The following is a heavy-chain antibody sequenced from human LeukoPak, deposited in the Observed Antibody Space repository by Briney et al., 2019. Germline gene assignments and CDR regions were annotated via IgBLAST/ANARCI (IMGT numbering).Heavy chain of an antibody. Sequence: GGSLRLSCTASGFTFGDYAMSWFRQAPGKGLEGVGFFRSKAYGGTTEYAASVKGRFTISRDDSKSIAYLQMNSLKTEDTAVYYCTREMYSYYYDSSGYYDYWGQGTLVTVSS. V-gene: IGHV3-49*03. CDR3: TREMYSYYYDSSGYYDY. CDR2: FRSKAYGGTT. D-gene: IGHD3-22*01. J-gene: IGHJ4*02. CDR1: GFTFGDYA.